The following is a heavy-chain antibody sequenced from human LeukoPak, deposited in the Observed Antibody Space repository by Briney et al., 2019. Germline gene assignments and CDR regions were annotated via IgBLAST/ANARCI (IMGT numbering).Heavy chain of an antibody. CDR2: INHSGST. D-gene: IGHD6-13*01. V-gene: IGHV4-34*01. J-gene: IGHJ4*02. Sequence: PSETLSLTCAVYGGSFSGYYWSRIRQPPGKGLEWIGEINHSGSTNYNPSLKSRVTISVDTSKNQFSLKLSSVTAADTAVYYCAREAQGIAVDYWGQGTLVTVSS. CDR3: AREAQGIAVDY. CDR1: GGSFSGYY.